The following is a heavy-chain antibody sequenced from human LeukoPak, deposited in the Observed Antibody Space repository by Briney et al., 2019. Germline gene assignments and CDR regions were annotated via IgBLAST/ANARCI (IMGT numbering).Heavy chain of an antibody. CDR3: ARVAAAAVWFDP. Sequence: SSETLSLTCTVSGGSISSGDYYWSWIRQPPGKGLEWIRYIYYTGSTYCNPSLKSRVTISVDTSKSQFSLKLSSVTAADTAVYYCARVAAAAVWFDPWGQGTLVTVSS. CDR1: GGSISSGDYY. V-gene: IGHV4-30-4*01. CDR2: IYYTGST. J-gene: IGHJ5*02. D-gene: IGHD6-13*01.